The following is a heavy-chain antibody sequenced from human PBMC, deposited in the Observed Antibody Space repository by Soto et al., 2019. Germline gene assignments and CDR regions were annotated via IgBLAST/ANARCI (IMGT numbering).Heavy chain of an antibody. V-gene: IGHV3-13*04. CDR2: IGTSGDT. J-gene: IGHJ5*02. CDR3: ARGALGFDP. D-gene: IGHD6-6*01. CDR1: GFTFSRYD. Sequence: EVQVVESGGGLVQPGGSLRLSCAASGFTFSRYDMHWVRQATGRGLEWVSGIGTSGDTYYAGSVKGRFTISRENAKNSVYLQMTSLRAGDTAVYYCARGALGFDPWGQGTLVAVSS.